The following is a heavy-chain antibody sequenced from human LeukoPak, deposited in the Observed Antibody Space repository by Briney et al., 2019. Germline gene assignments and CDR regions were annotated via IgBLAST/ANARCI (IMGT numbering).Heavy chain of an antibody. CDR3: AKVATWTYFDY. V-gene: IGHV3-23*01. CDR2: ISGSGDSI. Sequence: GGSLRLSCAAPQVTLSSYAMSWIRQAPGKGLEWVSAISGSGDSIYYADSVEGRFTISRDNSKNTLFLQMNSLRADDTAVYYCAKVATWTYFDYWGQGTLVTVSS. D-gene: IGHD3/OR15-3a*01. J-gene: IGHJ4*02. CDR1: QVTLSSYA.